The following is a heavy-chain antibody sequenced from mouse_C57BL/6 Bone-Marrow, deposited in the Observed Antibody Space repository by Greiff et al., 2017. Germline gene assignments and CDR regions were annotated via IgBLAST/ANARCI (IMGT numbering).Heavy chain of an antibody. J-gene: IGHJ3*01. Sequence: VQLQQSGAELAKPGASVKLSCKASGYTFTSYWMHWVKQRPGQGLEWIGYINPSSGYTNYNQKFKDQATLTADKSSSTAYMQLNSLTCGDSAVYYCARRGGLLLFAYWGQGTLVTVSA. CDR3: ARRGGLLLFAY. CDR2: INPSSGYT. D-gene: IGHD2-3*01. CDR1: GYTFTSYW. V-gene: IGHV1-7*01.